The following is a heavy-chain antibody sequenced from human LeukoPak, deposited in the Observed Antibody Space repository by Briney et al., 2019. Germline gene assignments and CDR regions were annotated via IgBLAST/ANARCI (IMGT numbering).Heavy chain of an antibody. J-gene: IGHJ3*02. D-gene: IGHD3-10*01. Sequence: SETLSLTCSVSGYFISSAYYWGWIRQPPGKGLEWIGTMYHSGSTNYNPSLKSRVTISLDTSRNQFSLKLNSVTAADTAVYYCAKSNGYGLVDIWGQGTMVTVSS. CDR2: MYHSGST. CDR3: AKSNGYGLVDI. V-gene: IGHV4-38-2*02. CDR1: GYFISSAYY.